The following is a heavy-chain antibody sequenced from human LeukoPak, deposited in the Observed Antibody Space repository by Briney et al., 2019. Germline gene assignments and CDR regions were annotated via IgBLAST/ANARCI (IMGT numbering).Heavy chain of an antibody. CDR1: GFTFSSYW. V-gene: IGHV3-7*01. D-gene: IGHD5-18*01. CDR3: ARDLAYSRLNY. CDR2: IKEDGSER. Sequence: GGSLRLSCAASGFTFSSYWMHWVRQAPGKGLEWVANIKEDGSERYYMDSAKGRFTISRDNAENSLYLQMNSLRVEDTAFYYCARDLAYSRLNYWGQGMLVTVSS. J-gene: IGHJ4*02.